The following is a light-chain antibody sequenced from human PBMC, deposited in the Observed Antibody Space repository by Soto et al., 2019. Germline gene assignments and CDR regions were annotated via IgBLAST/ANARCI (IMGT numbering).Light chain of an antibody. Sequence: QSVLTQPRSVSGSPGQAVTISCTGTSSDAGGYNYVSWYQQHPDKAPKLMIYDVYKRPSGVPDRFSGAKSGNTASLTLSGLQAEDEADYYCCSYAGSYTLVFGGGTKLTVL. CDR2: DVY. J-gene: IGLJ3*02. CDR3: CSYAGSYTLV. V-gene: IGLV2-11*01. CDR1: SSDAGGYNY.